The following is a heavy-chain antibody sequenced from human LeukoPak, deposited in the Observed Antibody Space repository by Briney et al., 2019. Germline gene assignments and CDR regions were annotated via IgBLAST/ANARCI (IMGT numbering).Heavy chain of an antibody. CDR3: ARGYSSGSHDY. CDR2: ISYDGSNK. Sequence: GGSLRLSCAASGFTFSSYAMHWVRQAPGKGLEWVAVISYDGSNKYYADSVKGRFTISRDNSKNTLYLQMNSLRAEDTAVYYCARGYSSGSHDYWRQGTLVTVSS. D-gene: IGHD6-19*01. V-gene: IGHV3-30*04. J-gene: IGHJ4*02. CDR1: GFTFSSYA.